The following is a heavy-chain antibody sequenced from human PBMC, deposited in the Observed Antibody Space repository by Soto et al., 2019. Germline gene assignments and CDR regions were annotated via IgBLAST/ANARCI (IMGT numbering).Heavy chain of an antibody. J-gene: IGHJ5*02. CDR1: GGSISSGCYY. V-gene: IGHV4-31*03. D-gene: IGHD6-13*01. CDR3: ARDCPYSSSWYWFDP. Sequence: PSETLSLTCTVSGGSISSGCYYWSWIRQHPGKGLEWIGYIYYSGSTYYNPSLKSRVTISVDTSKNQFSLKLSSVTAADTAVYYCARDCPYSSSWYWFDPWGQGTLVTVSS. CDR2: IYYSGST.